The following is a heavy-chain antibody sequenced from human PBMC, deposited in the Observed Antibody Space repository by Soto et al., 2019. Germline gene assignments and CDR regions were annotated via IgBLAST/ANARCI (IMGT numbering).Heavy chain of an antibody. CDR3: ARSGGLDRDFNY. CDR1: GGTFSSDS. Sequence: QVQLVQSGAEVKKPGSSVKVSCKASGGTFSSDSFSWVRQAPGQGLEWMGGIIPMFDTPIYAQKFQDRVTITADESTSTAYMQPSSLRPGDTAVYYCARSGGLDRDFNYWGQGSLVTVSS. CDR2: IIPMFDTP. J-gene: IGHJ4*02. V-gene: IGHV1-69*12. D-gene: IGHD2-15*01.